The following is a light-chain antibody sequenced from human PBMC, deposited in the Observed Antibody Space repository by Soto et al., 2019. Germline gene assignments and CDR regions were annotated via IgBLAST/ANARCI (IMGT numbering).Light chain of an antibody. V-gene: IGKV3-20*01. CDR1: QSINSRY. Sequence: EIMLTQSPGTLSLSPGERATLSCRASQSINSRYLAWYQQKPGQAPRLLIYGASSRATVIPDRFSGSGSGTDLAITISSLEPEDFAVYYCQQFGSSPGFTFGPGTKVDIK. CDR2: GAS. J-gene: IGKJ3*01. CDR3: QQFGSSPGFT.